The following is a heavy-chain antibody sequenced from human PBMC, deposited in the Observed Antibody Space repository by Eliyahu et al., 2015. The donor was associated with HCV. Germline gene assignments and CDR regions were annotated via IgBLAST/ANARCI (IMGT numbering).Heavy chain of an antibody. CDR3: AREALEPLGGVFARKGFDH. V-gene: IGHV4-4*02. CDR1: GDSIRXXTW. D-gene: IGHD3-16*01. Sequence: QVQLQESGPGLVKPSGTLSLTXAXSGDSIRXXTWWHWVRQTPGXGLEWIGDIYHNGASNYNPSLRSRLTLSVDKSKNQLSLTLNSVTAADTALYYCAREALEPLGGVFARKGFDHWGQGILVTVSS. J-gene: IGHJ4*02. CDR2: IYHNGAS.